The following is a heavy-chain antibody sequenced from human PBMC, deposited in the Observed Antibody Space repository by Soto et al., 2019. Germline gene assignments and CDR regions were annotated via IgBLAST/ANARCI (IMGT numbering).Heavy chain of an antibody. Sequence: EVQLLESGGGLVQPGGSLRLSCAVAGFTFSSYAMSWVRQAPGKGLEWVSAISGSGSSTYYADSVKGRLTISRDNSKNTLYLQMNSLRAEDTAVYYCAKDPYYGSGSDWYFDLWCRGTLVAVSS. D-gene: IGHD3-10*01. CDR3: AKDPYYGSGSDWYFDL. CDR1: GFTFSSYA. J-gene: IGHJ2*01. CDR2: ISGSGSST. V-gene: IGHV3-23*01.